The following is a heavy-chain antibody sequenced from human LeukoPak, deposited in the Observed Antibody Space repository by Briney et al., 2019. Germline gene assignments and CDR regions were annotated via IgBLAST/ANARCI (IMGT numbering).Heavy chain of an antibody. CDR2: ICYSGST. J-gene: IGHJ5*02. D-gene: IGHD3-3*01. CDR3: ANWRQANWFDP. V-gene: IGHV4-39*02. CDR1: GGSFSSGIYC. Sequence: PSETLSLTCTVSGGSFSSGIYCWGWIRQPPGKGLQWIGSICYSGSTYYNPSLKSRVTISVDTSKNHFSLKLTSVTAADTAVYYCANWRQANWFDPWGQGILVTVSS.